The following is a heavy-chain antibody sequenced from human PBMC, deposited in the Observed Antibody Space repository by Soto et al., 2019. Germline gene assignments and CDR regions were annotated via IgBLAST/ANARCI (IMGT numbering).Heavy chain of an antibody. J-gene: IGHJ4*02. V-gene: IGHV1-69*04. Sequence: SVKVSCKASGGTFSSYTISWVRQAPGQGLEWMGRIIPILGIANYAQKFQGRVTITADKSTSTAYMELSSLRSEDTAVYYCAREEDYYDSSGQSFSDYWGQGTLVTVSS. CDR3: AREEDYYDSSGQSFSDY. CDR1: GGTFSSYT. D-gene: IGHD3-22*01. CDR2: IIPILGIA.